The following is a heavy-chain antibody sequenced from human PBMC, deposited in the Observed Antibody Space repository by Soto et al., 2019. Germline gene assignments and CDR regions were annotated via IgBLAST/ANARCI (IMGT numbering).Heavy chain of an antibody. D-gene: IGHD6-6*01. J-gene: IGHJ4*02. Sequence: SVKVSCKASGGTFSSYAISWVRQAPGQGLEWMGGIIPIFGTANYAQKFQGRVTITADDSTSTAYMELSGLRSEDTAVYYCARDLESSSSLGIGFKDLRFDYWGQGTMVTVSS. CDR3: ARDLESSSSLGIGFKDLRFDY. CDR1: GGTFSSYA. V-gene: IGHV1-69*13. CDR2: IIPIFGTA.